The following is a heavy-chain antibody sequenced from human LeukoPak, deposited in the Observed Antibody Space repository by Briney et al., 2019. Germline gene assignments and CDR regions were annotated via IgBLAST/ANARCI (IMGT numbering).Heavy chain of an antibody. CDR1: GFIVSENY. Sequence: PGGSLRLSCAASGFIVSENYMSWVRQAPGKGPEWVSVVYSGGTTYYADSVKGRFTISRDNSKNTLYLQMSSLRAEDTAVYYCVRDRWPGLGDFWGQGTTVIVSS. J-gene: IGHJ6*02. V-gene: IGHV3-66*01. D-gene: IGHD6-19*01. CDR3: VRDRWPGLGDF. CDR2: VYSGGTT.